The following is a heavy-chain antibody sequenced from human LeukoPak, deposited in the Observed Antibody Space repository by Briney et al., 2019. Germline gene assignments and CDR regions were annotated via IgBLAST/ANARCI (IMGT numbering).Heavy chain of an antibody. J-gene: IGHJ4*02. Sequence: SETLSLTCTVSGYSISTSYYWGWIRQPPGQGLEWIGSIYHSGNTYYNPSLKSRVTISVDTSKNQFSLKLNSVTAADTAVYYCARAGYGDSDFDYWGQGTLVTVSS. D-gene: IGHD4-17*01. CDR1: GYSISTSYY. CDR2: IYHSGNT. V-gene: IGHV4-38-2*02. CDR3: ARAGYGDSDFDY.